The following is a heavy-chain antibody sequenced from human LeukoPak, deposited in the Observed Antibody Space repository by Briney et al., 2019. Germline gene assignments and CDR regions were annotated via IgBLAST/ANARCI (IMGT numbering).Heavy chain of an antibody. D-gene: IGHD6-19*01. CDR2: MWNDGITG. CDR1: GFNFRDSG. V-gene: IGHV3-33*01. J-gene: IGHJ4*02. CDR3: ARDGSGWSSDY. Sequence: PGGSLRLSCAASGFNFRDSGMHWVRQAPGKGLEWVAVMWNDGITGKYADSVRGRFSVSRDNSKNTVYLQMDSLRADDTSVYYCARDGSGWSSDYWGQGTLLTVSS.